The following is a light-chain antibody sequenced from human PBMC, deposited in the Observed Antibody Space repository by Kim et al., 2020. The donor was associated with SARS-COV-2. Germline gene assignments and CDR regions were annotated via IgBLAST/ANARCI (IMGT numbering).Light chain of an antibody. Sequence: QSALTQPASVSGSPGQSITISCTGTSSDVGAYNYVSWYQQHPGKAPKLMIYDVRNRPSGVSYRFSGSKSGNTASLTISGLQAEDEADYYCSSYTSSSTLVFGGGTQLTVL. CDR1: SSDVGAYNY. V-gene: IGLV2-14*03. CDR2: DVR. J-gene: IGLJ3*02. CDR3: SSYTSSSTLV.